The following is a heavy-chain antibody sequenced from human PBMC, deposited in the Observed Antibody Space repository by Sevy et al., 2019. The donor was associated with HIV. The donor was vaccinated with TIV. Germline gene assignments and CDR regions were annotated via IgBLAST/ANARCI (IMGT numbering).Heavy chain of an antibody. CDR1: GSTFSRYV. Sequence: ASVKVSCKASGSTFSRYVISWVRQAPGQGLEWMGGINPIFGPANYAQKFQGRVAITADESTSTAYMELTSLRSEDTAVYYCATGITGTTRPYFDYWGQGALVTVSS. J-gene: IGHJ4*02. V-gene: IGHV1-69*13. CDR2: INPIFGPA. D-gene: IGHD1-7*01. CDR3: ATGITGTTRPYFDY.